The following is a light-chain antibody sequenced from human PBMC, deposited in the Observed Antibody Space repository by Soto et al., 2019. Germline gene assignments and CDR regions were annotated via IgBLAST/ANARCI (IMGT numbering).Light chain of an antibody. CDR1: QSISSW. Sequence: DIQMTQSPSTLSASAGDRVTITCRASQSISSWLAWYQQKPGKAPKLLIYKASSLESGVPSRFSGSGSWTEFSLTISSLQPDDFATYYCQQYNSYSPTWTFGQGTKVDIK. V-gene: IGKV1-5*03. CDR3: QQYNSYSPTWT. J-gene: IGKJ1*01. CDR2: KAS.